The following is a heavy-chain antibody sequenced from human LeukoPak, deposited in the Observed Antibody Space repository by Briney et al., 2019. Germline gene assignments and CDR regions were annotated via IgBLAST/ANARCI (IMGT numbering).Heavy chain of an antibody. CDR1: GFTFSSYG. V-gene: IGHV3-30*18. CDR2: ISYDGSNK. J-gene: IGHJ6*02. Sequence: GRSLRLSCAASGFTFSSYGMHWVRQAPGKGLEWVAVISYDGSNKYYADSVKGRFTISRDNSKNTLYLQMNSLRAEDTAVYYCAKVYRHCSGGSCYSRRYYYYYGMDVWGQGTTVTVSS. D-gene: IGHD2-15*01. CDR3: AKVYRHCSGGSCYSRRYYYYYGMDV.